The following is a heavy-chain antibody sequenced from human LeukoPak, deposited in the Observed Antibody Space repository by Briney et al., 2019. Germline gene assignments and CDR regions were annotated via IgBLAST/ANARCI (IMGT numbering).Heavy chain of an antibody. CDR2: INHSGST. D-gene: IGHD3-3*01. Sequence: SETLSLTCAVYGGSFSGYYLSWIRQPPGKGLEWIGEINHSGSTNYNPSLKSRVTISVDTSKNQFSLKLSSVTAADTAVYYCARGRANYDFWSGYHYHYMDVWGKGTTVTVSS. J-gene: IGHJ6*03. CDR3: ARGRANYDFWSGYHYHYMDV. V-gene: IGHV4-34*01. CDR1: GGSFSGYY.